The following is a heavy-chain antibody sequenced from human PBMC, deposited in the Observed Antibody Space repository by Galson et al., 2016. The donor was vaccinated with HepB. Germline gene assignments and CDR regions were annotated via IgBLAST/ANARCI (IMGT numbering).Heavy chain of an antibody. CDR3: ARDDKSGSWSWFDP. CDR2: ISASNGNT. V-gene: IGHV1-18*01. J-gene: IGHJ5*02. Sequence: SVKVSCKASGYRFTSYGFSWLRQAPGQGLEWMGWISASNGNTDYPQKFQGRVTMTTDTSTNTAYMEMRSLSSDDTAVYYCARDDKSGSWSWFDPWGQGTLVTVSS. CDR1: GYRFTSYG. D-gene: IGHD6-13*01.